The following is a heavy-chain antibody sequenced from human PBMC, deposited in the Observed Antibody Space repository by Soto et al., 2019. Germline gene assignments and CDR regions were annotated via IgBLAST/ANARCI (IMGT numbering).Heavy chain of an antibody. CDR1: GGTFICYP. CDR2: IIPIFGTA. V-gene: IGHV1-69*13. CDR3: ARVRGYCSGGSCRYYYYYGMDV. Sequence: SVNVTCKCTGGTFICYPSNGGRQAPGQGLEWMGGIIPIFGTANYAQKFQGRVTITADESTSTAYMELSSLRSEDTAVYYCARVRGYCSGGSCRYYYYYGMDVWGQGTTVTVSS. D-gene: IGHD2-15*01. J-gene: IGHJ6*02.